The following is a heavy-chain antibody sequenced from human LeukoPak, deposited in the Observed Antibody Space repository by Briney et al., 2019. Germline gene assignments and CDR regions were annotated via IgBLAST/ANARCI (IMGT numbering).Heavy chain of an antibody. CDR3: AREVTGTLLS. CDR1: GFTFSSYS. CDR2: ISSSSSTI. V-gene: IGHV3-48*04. D-gene: IGHD1-20*01. J-gene: IGHJ5*02. Sequence: GGSLRLSCAASGFTFSSYSMNWVRQAPGKGLEWVSYISSSSSTIYYADSVKGRFTISRDNAKNSLYLQMNSLRAEDTAVYYCAREVTGTLLSWGQGTLATVSS.